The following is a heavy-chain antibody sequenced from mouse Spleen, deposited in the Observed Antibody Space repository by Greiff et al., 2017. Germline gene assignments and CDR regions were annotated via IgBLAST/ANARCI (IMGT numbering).Heavy chain of an antibody. CDR2: ISYDGSN. Sequence: DVKLQESGPGLVKPSQSLSLTCSVTGYSITSGYYWNWIRQFPGNKLEWMGYISYDGSNNYNPSLKNRISITRDTSKNQFFLKLNSVTTEDTATYYCAREEVRRGGRFDYWGQGTTLTVSS. D-gene: IGHD2-14*01. CDR1: GYSITSGYY. J-gene: IGHJ2*01. CDR3: AREEVRRGGRFDY. V-gene: IGHV3-6*01.